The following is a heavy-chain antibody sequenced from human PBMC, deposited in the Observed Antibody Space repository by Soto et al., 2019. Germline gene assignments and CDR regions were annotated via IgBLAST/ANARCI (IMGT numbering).Heavy chain of an antibody. D-gene: IGHD3-10*01. CDR3: ARAVKGYYGSGNYWFDP. CDR2: IYYSGST. CDR1: GGSISSGGYY. J-gene: IGHJ5*02. Sequence: SETLSLTCTVSGGSISSGGYYWSWIRQHPGKGLEWIGYIYYSGSTYYNPSLKSRVTISVDTSKNQFSLKLSSVTAADTAVYYCARAVKGYYGSGNYWFDPWGQGTLVTVSS. V-gene: IGHV4-31*03.